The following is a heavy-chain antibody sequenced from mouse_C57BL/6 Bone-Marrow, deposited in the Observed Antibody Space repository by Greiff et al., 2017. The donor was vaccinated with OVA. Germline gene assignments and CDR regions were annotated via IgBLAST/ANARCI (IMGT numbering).Heavy chain of an antibody. CDR1: GYSFTDYN. J-gene: IGHJ3*01. Sequence: EVKLMESGPELVKPGASVKISCKASGYSFTDYNMNWVKQSNGKSLEWIGVINPNYGTTRYNPKFKGKATLTVDQSSSTAYMQLNSLTSEDSAVYYCASWAWFADWGQGTLVTVSA. D-gene: IGHD4-1*01. CDR3: ASWAWFAD. CDR2: INPNYGTT. V-gene: IGHV1-39*01.